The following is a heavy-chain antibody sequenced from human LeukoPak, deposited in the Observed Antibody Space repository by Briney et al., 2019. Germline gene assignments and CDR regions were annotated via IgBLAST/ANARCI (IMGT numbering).Heavy chain of an antibody. CDR2: ISGSGGST. V-gene: IGHV3-23*01. J-gene: IGHJ4*02. Sequence: GGSLRLSCAASGFTFSSYAMSWVCQAPGAGLEWVSAISGSGGSTYYADSVKGRFTISRDNSKKTLYLQMNSLRAEDTAVYYCAKEPSYSSSSGYWGQGTVVTVS. CDR3: AKEPSYSSSSGY. CDR1: GFTFSSYA. D-gene: IGHD6-13*01.